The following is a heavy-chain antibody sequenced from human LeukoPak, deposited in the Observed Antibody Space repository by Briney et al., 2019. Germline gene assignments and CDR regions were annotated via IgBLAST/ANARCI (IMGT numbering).Heavy chain of an antibody. V-gene: IGHV1-69*13. CDR3: ARATMVRDVHFDY. D-gene: IGHD3-10*01. Sequence: RASVKVSCKASGGTFSSYAISWVRQAPGQGLEWMGGIIPIFGTANYAQKFQGRVTIAADESTSTAYMQLSSLRSEDTAVYYCARATMVRDVHFDYWGQGTLVTVSS. CDR1: GGTFSSYA. CDR2: IIPIFGTA. J-gene: IGHJ4*02.